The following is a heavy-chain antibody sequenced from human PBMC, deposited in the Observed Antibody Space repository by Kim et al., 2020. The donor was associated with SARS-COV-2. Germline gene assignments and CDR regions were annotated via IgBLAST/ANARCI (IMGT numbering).Heavy chain of an antibody. CDR2: ISGSGGST. Sequence: GGSLRLSCAASGFTFSSYAMSWVRQAPGKGLEWVSAISGSGGSTYYADSVKGRFTISRDNSKNTLYLQMNSLRAEDTAVYYCAKDHRGVLWFGELLRGREYWGQGTLVTVSS. CDR3: AKDHRGVLWFGELLRGREY. D-gene: IGHD3-10*01. J-gene: IGHJ4*02. V-gene: IGHV3-23*01. CDR1: GFTFSSYA.